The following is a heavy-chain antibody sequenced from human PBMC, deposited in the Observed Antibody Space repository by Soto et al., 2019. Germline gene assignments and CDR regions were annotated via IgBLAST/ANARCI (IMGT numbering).Heavy chain of an antibody. Sequence: GESLKISCAASGFTFSSYAMSWVRQAPGKGLEWVSAISGSGGSTYYADSVKGRFTISRDNSKNTLYLQMNSLRAEDTAVYYCAKALYSSSYYYYYYMDVWGKGTTVTVSS. CDR3: AKALYSSSYYYYYYMDV. V-gene: IGHV3-23*01. CDR2: ISGSGGST. CDR1: GFTFSSYA. D-gene: IGHD6-6*01. J-gene: IGHJ6*03.